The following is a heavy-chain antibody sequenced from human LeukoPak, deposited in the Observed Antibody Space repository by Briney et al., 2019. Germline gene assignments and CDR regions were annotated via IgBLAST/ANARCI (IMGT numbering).Heavy chain of an antibody. V-gene: IGHV3-23*01. CDR1: GFTFSRYA. Sequence: PGGSLRLSCAASGFTFSRYAMSWVREAPGKGLEWVSAISSSGGTTSYTDSVKGRFTISRDNSKNTPYLHMNSLRAEDPAVYYCAKGGTNAFGCTGGSCYSPAFVYWGQGALVSVSS. CDR3: AKGGTNAFGCTGGSCYSPAFVY. J-gene: IGHJ4*02. CDR2: ISSSGGTT. D-gene: IGHD2-15*01.